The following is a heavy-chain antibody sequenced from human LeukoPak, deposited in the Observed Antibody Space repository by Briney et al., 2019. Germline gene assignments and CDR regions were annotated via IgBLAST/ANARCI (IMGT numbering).Heavy chain of an antibody. Sequence: PGGSLRLSCAASGFTFSSYGMHWVRQAPGKGLEWVAVVSYDGSNKYYADSVKGRFTISRDNSKNTLYLQMNSLRAEDTAVYYCARDISLGRYFLGYWGQGTLVTVSS. CDR1: GFTFSSYG. CDR2: VSYDGSNK. CDR3: ARDISLGRYFLGY. D-gene: IGHD3-9*01. V-gene: IGHV3-30*03. J-gene: IGHJ4*02.